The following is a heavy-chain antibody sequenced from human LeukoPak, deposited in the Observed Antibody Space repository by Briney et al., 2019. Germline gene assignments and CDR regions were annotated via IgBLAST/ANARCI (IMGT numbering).Heavy chain of an antibody. CDR3: ARATFPVYYFDY. CDR1: GFTFSSYT. D-gene: IGHD2/OR15-2a*01. J-gene: IGHJ4*02. V-gene: IGHV3-21*01. Sequence: GGSLRLSCAASGFTFSSYTMNWVRQAPGKGLEWVSSISSSSSYIYYADSVKGRFTISRDNAKNSLYLQMNSLRAEDTAVYYCARATFPVYYFDYWGQGTLVTVSS. CDR2: ISSSSSYI.